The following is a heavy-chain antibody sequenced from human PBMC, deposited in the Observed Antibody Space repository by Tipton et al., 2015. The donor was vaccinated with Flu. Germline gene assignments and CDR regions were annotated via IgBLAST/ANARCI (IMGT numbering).Heavy chain of an antibody. V-gene: IGHV4-4*07. CDR3: ARGSGSGTFMIFDF. CDR2: IYTSGGT. D-gene: IGHD3-10*01. J-gene: IGHJ4*02. Sequence: TLSLTCTVSGGSLSSYYWSWIRQPAGKGLEWIGRIYTSGGTKFNPSLRGRLTMSVDASKKEFSLKLSSVTAADTAVYYCARGSGSGTFMIFDFWGQGTLVTVFS. CDR1: GGSLSSYY.